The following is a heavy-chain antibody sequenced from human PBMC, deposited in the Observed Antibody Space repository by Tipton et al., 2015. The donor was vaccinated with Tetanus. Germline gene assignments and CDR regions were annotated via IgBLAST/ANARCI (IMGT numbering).Heavy chain of an antibody. J-gene: IGHJ4*02. CDR2: IYQTDST. V-gene: IGHV4-30-2*01. CDR1: GALITTGGYS. D-gene: IGHD1-1*01. Sequence: TLSLTCNVSGALITTGGYSWGWIRQPPGQGLEWLGYIYQTDSTYYNPSVRSRLTLSLRRSKNQVSLKLSSVTAADTAVYYCARANNEFPKKGPFDSWGQGSLVIVSS. CDR3: ARANNEFPKKGPFDS.